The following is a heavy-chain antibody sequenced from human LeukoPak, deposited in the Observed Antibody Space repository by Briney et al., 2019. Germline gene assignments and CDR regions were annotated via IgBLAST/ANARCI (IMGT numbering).Heavy chain of an antibody. CDR1: GFTFSSYA. CDR2: MNEGGSEI. J-gene: IGHJ3*01. D-gene: IGHD6-6*01. Sequence: GGSLRLSCAASGFTFSSYAMTWVSQAPGTGLEWVTYMNEGGSEIYYLDSVKGRFTISRDNGKNSLYLQMNSLRVEDTAVYYCARGVYAFDVWGQGTMVTVSS. CDR3: ARGVYAFDV. V-gene: IGHV3-7*01.